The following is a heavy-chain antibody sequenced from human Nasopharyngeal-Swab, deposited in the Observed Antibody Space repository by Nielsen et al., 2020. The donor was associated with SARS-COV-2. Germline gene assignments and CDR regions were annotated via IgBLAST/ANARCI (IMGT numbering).Heavy chain of an antibody. D-gene: IGHD2-2*01. CDR3: ARVFVVVPAAIGLSGWFDP. CDR1: GYSFTSYW. Sequence: GESLKISCKGSGYSFTSYWIGWVRQMPGKGLEWIGIIYPGDSDTRYSPSFQGQVTISADKSISTAYLQWSSLKASDTAMYYCARVFVVVPAAIGLSGWFDPWGQGTLVTVSS. J-gene: IGHJ5*02. CDR2: IYPGDSDT. V-gene: IGHV5-51*01.